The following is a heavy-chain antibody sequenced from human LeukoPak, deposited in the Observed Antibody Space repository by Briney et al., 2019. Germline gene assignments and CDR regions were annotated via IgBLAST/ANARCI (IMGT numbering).Heavy chain of an antibody. Sequence: GASVKVSCKASGYTFTSYGISWVRQAPGQGLEWMGWISAYNGNTNYAQKLQGRVTMTTDTSTSTAYMELRSLRSGDTAVYYCARGVIAARPGELEDWGQGTLVTVSS. J-gene: IGHJ4*02. CDR2: ISAYNGNT. CDR1: GYTFTSYG. V-gene: IGHV1-18*01. D-gene: IGHD6-6*01. CDR3: ARGVIAARPGELED.